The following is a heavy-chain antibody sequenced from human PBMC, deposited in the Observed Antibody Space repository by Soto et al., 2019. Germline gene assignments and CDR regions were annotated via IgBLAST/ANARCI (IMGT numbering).Heavy chain of an antibody. CDR1: GFTFSSYW. Sequence: EVQLVESGGGLVQPGGSLRLSCAASGFTFSSYWMHWVRQAPGKGLVWVSRIKSDGSTTSYADSVKGRFTISRDNAKNTLYLQMNSLRAEDTAVYYCVREAGGWDLDYWGQGILVTVSS. D-gene: IGHD1-26*01. V-gene: IGHV3-74*01. J-gene: IGHJ4*02. CDR3: VREAGGWDLDY. CDR2: IKSDGSTT.